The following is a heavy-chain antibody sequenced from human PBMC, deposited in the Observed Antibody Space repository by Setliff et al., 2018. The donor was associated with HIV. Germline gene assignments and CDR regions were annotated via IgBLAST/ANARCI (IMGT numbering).Heavy chain of an antibody. CDR1: GGSMSSYY. CDR3: GRNRVPSSL. CDR2: IYYTGST. D-gene: IGHD3-10*01. V-gene: IGHV4-59*01. J-gene: IGHJ4*02. Sequence: SETLSLTCTVSGGSMSSYYWSWIRQPPGKGLEWIGSIYYTGSTDYNPSLMSRVTISLYTPKNQFSLKLNSVIAADTAVYYCGRNRVPSSLWGQGTLVTVAS.